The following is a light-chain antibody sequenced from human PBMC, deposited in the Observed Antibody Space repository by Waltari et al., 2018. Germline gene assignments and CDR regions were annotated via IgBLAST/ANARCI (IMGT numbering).Light chain of an antibody. V-gene: IGLV3-1*01. CDR2: QDN. Sequence: SFELTQSPSVSVSLGQTATITCAGDQLGSQYVSWVKQKPGQSPVLVVYQDNRRPSWIPERFSGSNSGSTATLIISGTQAMDEADYYCQAWDSTTAVFGGGTKLTVL. CDR3: QAWDSTTAV. J-gene: IGLJ2*01. CDR1: QLGSQY.